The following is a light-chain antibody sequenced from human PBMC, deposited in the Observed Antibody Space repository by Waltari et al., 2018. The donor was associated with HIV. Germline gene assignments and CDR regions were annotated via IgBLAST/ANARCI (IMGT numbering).Light chain of an antibody. Sequence: QSALTQPASVSGSPGQSITISCTGINVDVGAFKFVSWYQHHPGKAPKLIIYEVHKRPAGVSDRFSGSKAGNSASLTISGLQTADEADYYCTSYTSGSVLFGGGTNLTVL. CDR2: EVH. J-gene: IGLJ2*01. CDR3: TSYTSGSVL. V-gene: IGLV2-14*01. CDR1: NVDVGAFKF.